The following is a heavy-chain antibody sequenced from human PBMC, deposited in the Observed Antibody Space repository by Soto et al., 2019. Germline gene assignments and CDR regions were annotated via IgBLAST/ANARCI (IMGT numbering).Heavy chain of an antibody. CDR2: ISGSGGST. CDR1: GFTFSSYA. Sequence: EVQLLESGGGLVQPGGSLRLSCAASGFTFSSYAMSWVRQAPGKGLEWVSAISGSGGSTYYADSVKGRFTISRDNSKNTLYLQMNRLRAEDAAVYFCAKGQWFDAFAIWGPGTMVTVSS. CDR3: AKGQWFDAFAI. V-gene: IGHV3-23*01. J-gene: IGHJ3*02. D-gene: IGHD3-22*01.